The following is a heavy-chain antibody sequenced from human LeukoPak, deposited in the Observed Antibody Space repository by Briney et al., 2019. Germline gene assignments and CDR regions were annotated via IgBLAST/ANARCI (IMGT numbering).Heavy chain of an antibody. J-gene: IGHJ4*02. D-gene: IGHD3-10*01. V-gene: IGHV3-23*01. CDR1: GFTFSSYA. CDR2: ISGSGGGT. Sequence: GGSLRLSCAASGFTFSSYAMSWVRQAPGKGLEWVSAISGSGGGTYYADSVKGRFTISRDNAKNTLYLQMNSLRAEDTAVYYCARARYYGSGSYYNEPVYPGYYFDYWGQGTLVTVSS. CDR3: ARARYYGSGSYYNEPVYPGYYFDY.